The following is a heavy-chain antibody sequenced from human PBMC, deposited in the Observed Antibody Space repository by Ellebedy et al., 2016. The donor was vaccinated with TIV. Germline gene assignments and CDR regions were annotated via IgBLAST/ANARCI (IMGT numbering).Heavy chain of an antibody. Sequence: AASVKVSCKASGYTFTSYGISWVRQAPGQGLEWMGWISAYNGNTNYAQKFQGRVTITRDTSASTAYMELSSLRSEDTAVYYCARSGDTSMAFTPSLDYWGQGTLVTVSS. J-gene: IGHJ4*02. V-gene: IGHV1-18*01. CDR3: ARSGDTSMAFTPSLDY. CDR1: GYTFTSYG. CDR2: ISAYNGNT. D-gene: IGHD5-18*01.